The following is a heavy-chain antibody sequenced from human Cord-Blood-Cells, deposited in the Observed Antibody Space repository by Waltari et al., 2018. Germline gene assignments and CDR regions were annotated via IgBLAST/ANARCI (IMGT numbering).Heavy chain of an antibody. Sequence: QVQLQQWGAGLLKPSETLSLTSAVYGGSFSGYSWSWIRQPPGKGLPWFGEITHSGSTNYNPSLKSRVTISVDTAKNQFSLKLSSVTAADTAVYYCARATRLYCSSTSCYEYYYYGMDVWGQGTTVTVSS. CDR2: ITHSGST. CDR1: GGSFSGYS. CDR3: ARATRLYCSSTSCYEYYYYGMDV. J-gene: IGHJ6*02. V-gene: IGHV4-34*01. D-gene: IGHD2-2*01.